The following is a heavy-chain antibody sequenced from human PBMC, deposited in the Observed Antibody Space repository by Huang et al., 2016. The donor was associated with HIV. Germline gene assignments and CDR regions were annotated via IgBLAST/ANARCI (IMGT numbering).Heavy chain of an antibody. CDR3: ARDRDFYDSSGYWGFNYFDY. V-gene: IGHV1-46*01. Sequence: QVQLVQSGAEVKKPGASVKVSCKASGYAFTSYYMHWVRQAPGQGLEWMGRNNQSDGSTSNAQKFQGRVTTTRDTSTNKVFMELSSLRSEDTAVYYCARDRDFYDSSGYWGFNYFDYWGQGTLVTVSS. CDR1: GYAFTSYY. CDR2: NNQSDGST. J-gene: IGHJ4*02. D-gene: IGHD3-22*01.